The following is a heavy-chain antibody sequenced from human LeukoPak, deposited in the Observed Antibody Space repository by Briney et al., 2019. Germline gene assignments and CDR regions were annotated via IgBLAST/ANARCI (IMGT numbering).Heavy chain of an antibody. CDR2: IYYSGST. CDR1: GASISSYY. Sequence: SETLSLTCTVSGASISSYYWSWVRQPPGKGLEWIGYIYYSGSTNYNPSLKSRVIISVDTSKNQFSLKLSSVTAADTAVYYCARGANWFDPCGQGTLVTVSS. CDR3: ARGANWFDP. V-gene: IGHV4-59*01. J-gene: IGHJ5*02.